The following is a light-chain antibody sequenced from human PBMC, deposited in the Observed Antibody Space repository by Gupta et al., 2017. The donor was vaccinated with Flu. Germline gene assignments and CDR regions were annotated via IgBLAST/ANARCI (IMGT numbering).Light chain of an antibody. CDR1: QSITTY. Sequence: SSLSASVGDRATITCRASQSITTYLLWYQQKPGKAPKLLIYAASSLQSGVPSRFGGSGSGTDFTLTITNLQPEDFATYYCQQNYSTPRTFGQ. CDR2: AAS. CDR3: QQNYSTPRT. J-gene: IGKJ2*01. V-gene: IGKV1-39*01.